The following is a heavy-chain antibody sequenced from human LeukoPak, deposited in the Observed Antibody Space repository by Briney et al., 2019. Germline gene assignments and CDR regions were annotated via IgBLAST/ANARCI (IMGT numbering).Heavy chain of an antibody. CDR1: GFTFSSYS. CDR2: ISSSSSYI. CDR3: ARPLVTLKDYYYGMDV. V-gene: IGHV3-21*04. Sequence: GGSLRLSCAASGFTFSSYSMNWVRQAPGKGLEWVSSISSSSSYIYYADSVKGRFTISRDNAKNSLYLQMNSLRSEDTAVYYCARPLVTLKDYYYGMDVWGQGTTVSVS. D-gene: IGHD3-9*01. J-gene: IGHJ6*02.